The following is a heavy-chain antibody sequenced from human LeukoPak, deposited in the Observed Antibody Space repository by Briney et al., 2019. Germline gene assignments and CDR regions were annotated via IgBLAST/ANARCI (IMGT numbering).Heavy chain of an antibody. D-gene: IGHD1-26*01. CDR3: ARVWVAAATSDAFDI. CDR2: ISPGGGST. Sequence: GASVKVSCKASGYTFTRHYIHWVRQAPGRGLEWMGIISPGGGSTSYAQKFQGRVTMTRDTSTSTVYMGLSSLRSEDTAVYYCARVWVAAATSDAFDIWGQGTMVTVSS. CDR1: GYTFTRHY. J-gene: IGHJ3*02. V-gene: IGHV1-46*01.